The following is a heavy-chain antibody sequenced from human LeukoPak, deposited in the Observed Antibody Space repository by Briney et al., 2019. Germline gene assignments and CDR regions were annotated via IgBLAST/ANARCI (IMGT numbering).Heavy chain of an antibody. CDR3: ARGRDGYNREYFQH. V-gene: IGHV1-69*06. Sequence: ASVKVSCKASGGTFSSYAISWVRQAPGQGLEWMGGIIPIFGTANYAQKFQGRVTITADKSTSTAYMELSSLRSEDTAVYYCARGRDGYNREYFQHWGQGTLVTVSS. D-gene: IGHD5-24*01. CDR1: GGTFSSYA. CDR2: IIPIFGTA. J-gene: IGHJ1*01.